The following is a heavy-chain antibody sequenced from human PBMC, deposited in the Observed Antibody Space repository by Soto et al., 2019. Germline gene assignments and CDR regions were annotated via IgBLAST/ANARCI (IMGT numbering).Heavy chain of an antibody. D-gene: IGHD6-6*01. V-gene: IGHV4-4*02. J-gene: IGHJ6*03. CDR3: ARGGIEYSSSSGQGYYYYYMDV. CDR2: IYHSGST. CDR1: SGSISSSNW. Sequence: SETLSLTCAVSSGSISSSNWWSWVRQPPGKGLEWIGEIYHSGSTNYNPSLKSRVTISVDKSKNQFSLKLSSVTAADTAVYYCARGGIEYSSSSGQGYYYYYMDVWGKGTTVTVSS.